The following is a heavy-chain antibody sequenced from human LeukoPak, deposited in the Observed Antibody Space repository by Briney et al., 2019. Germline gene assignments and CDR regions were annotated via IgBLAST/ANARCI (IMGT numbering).Heavy chain of an antibody. D-gene: IGHD4-17*01. CDR3: ASADYGDYVFDY. J-gene: IGHJ4*02. CDR2: IYTSGST. Sequence: PSETLSLTCTVSGGPISSGSYYWSWIRQPAGKGLEWIGRIYTSGSTNYNPSLKSRVTMSVDTSKNQFSLKLSSVTAADTAVYYCASADYGDYVFDYWGQGTLVTVSS. V-gene: IGHV4-61*02. CDR1: GGPISSGSYY.